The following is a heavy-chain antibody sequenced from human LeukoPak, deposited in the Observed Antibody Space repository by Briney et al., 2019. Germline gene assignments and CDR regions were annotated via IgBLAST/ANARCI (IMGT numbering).Heavy chain of an antibody. J-gene: IGHJ4*02. Sequence: PGESLKISCKGSGYSFTSYWIGWVRQMPGKGLEWMGIIYPGDSDTRYSPSFQGQVTISADKSISTAYLQWSSLKASDTAMYYCARMDSSGYQGGLFDYWGQGTLVTVSS. CDR1: GYSFTSYW. CDR3: ARMDSSGYQGGLFDY. D-gene: IGHD3-22*01. CDR2: IYPGDSDT. V-gene: IGHV5-51*01.